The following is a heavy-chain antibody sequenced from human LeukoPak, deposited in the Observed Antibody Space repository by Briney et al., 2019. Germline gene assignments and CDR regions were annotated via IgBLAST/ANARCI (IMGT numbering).Heavy chain of an antibody. Sequence: SETLSLTCTVSGGSISSGGYYWSWIRQHPGKGLEWIGYIYYSGSTYYNPSLKSRVTISVDTSKNQFSLKLSSVTAADTAVYYCARERDVVAATNWFDPWGQGTLVTVSS. CDR3: ARERDVVAATNWFDP. CDR1: GGSISSGGYY. D-gene: IGHD2-15*01. CDR2: IYYSGST. J-gene: IGHJ5*01. V-gene: IGHV4-31*03.